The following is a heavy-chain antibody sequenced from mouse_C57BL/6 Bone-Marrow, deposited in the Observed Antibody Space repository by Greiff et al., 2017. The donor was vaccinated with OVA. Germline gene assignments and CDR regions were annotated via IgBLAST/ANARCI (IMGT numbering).Heavy chain of an antibody. J-gene: IGHJ2*01. Sequence: QVQLKQSGAELAKPGASVKLSCKASGYTFTSYWMHWVKQRPGQGLEWIGYINPSSGYTKYNQKFEDKATLTADKSSSTAYMQLSSLTYEDSAVYYCATHYYGSSYPLDYWGQGTTLTVSS. CDR1: GYTFTSYW. CDR2: INPSSGYT. V-gene: IGHV1-7*01. D-gene: IGHD1-1*01. CDR3: ATHYYGSSYPLDY.